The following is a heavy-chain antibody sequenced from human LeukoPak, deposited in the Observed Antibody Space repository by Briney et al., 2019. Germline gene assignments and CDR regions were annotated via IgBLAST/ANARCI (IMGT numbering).Heavy chain of an antibody. D-gene: IGHD5-18*01. CDR1: GYTFTCYY. CDR2: INPNSGGT. CDR3: ARPDTAMVLYDY. V-gene: IGHV1-2*02. J-gene: IGHJ4*02. Sequence: ASVKVSCKASGYTFTCYYMHWVRQAPGQGLEWMGWINPNSGGTNYAQKFQGRVTMTRDTSISTAYMELSRLRSDDTAVYYCARPDTAMVLYDYWGQGTLVTVSS.